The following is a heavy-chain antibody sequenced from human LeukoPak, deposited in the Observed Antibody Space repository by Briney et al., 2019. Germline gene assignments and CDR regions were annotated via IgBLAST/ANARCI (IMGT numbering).Heavy chain of an antibody. CDR2: MNHDGSEK. V-gene: IGHV3-7*01. Sequence: GGSLRLSCAASGFTFSTYWMSWVRQAPGKGLEWVANMNHDGSEKYYVDSVKGRFTISRDNAKNSLYLQMNNLRAEDTAVYYCARGGELLRPADYWGQGTLVTVSS. D-gene: IGHD1-26*01. J-gene: IGHJ4*02. CDR1: GFTFSTYW. CDR3: ARGGELLRPADY.